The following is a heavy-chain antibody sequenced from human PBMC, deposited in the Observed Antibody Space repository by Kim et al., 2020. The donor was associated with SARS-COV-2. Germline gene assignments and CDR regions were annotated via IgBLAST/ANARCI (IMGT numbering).Heavy chain of an antibody. V-gene: IGHV3-23*01. D-gene: IGHD3-10*01. CDR2: ISGSGGST. Sequence: GGSLRLSCAASGFTFSSYAMSWVRQAPGKGLEWVSAISGSGGSTYYADSVKGRFTISRDNSKNTLYLQMNSLRAEDTAVYYCATSGALWFGEPRAGDAFDIWGQGTMVTVAS. CDR3: ATSGALWFGEPRAGDAFDI. J-gene: IGHJ3*02. CDR1: GFTFSSYA.